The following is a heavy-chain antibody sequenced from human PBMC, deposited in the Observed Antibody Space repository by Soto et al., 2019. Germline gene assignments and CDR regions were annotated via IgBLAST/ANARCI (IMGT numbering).Heavy chain of an antibody. CDR1: GVSISSGDYY. V-gene: IGHV4-30-4*01. CDR2: IYYSGST. J-gene: IGHJ4*02. D-gene: IGHD2-15*01. Sequence: PSETLSLTCTVSGVSISSGDYYWSWIRQPPGKGLEWIGYIYYSGSTYYNPSLKSRVTISVDTSKNQFSLKLSSVTAADTAVYYCARDNKVASEYYFDYWGQGTLVTVSS. CDR3: ARDNKVASEYYFDY.